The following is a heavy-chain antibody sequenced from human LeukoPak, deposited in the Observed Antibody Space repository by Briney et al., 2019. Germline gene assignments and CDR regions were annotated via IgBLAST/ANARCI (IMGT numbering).Heavy chain of an antibody. CDR2: IYYSGNT. Sequence: PSEALSLNCTVSGGSINNYYWSWIRQPPGKGLEWIGYIYYSGNTNYNASLKSRVTISVDTSKNQFSLKLSSVTAADTAVYYCARGLRRYYDSSGYLSWGQGTLVTVSS. J-gene: IGHJ5*02. D-gene: IGHD3-22*01. V-gene: IGHV4-59*12. CDR1: GGSINNYY. CDR3: ARGLRRYYDSSGYLS.